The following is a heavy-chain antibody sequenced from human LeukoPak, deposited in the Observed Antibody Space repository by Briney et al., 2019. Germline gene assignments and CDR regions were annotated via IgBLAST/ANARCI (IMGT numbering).Heavy chain of an antibody. CDR2: INTNTGNP. Sequence: GASVKVSCTASGYTFTSYAMNWVRQAPGQGLEWMGWINTNTGNPTYAQGFTGRFVFSLDTSVSTAYLQISSLKAEDTAVYYCARDAEQQLVSIKAYGMDVWGQGTTVTVSS. CDR3: ARDAEQQLVSIKAYGMDV. J-gene: IGHJ6*02. CDR1: GYTFTSYA. V-gene: IGHV7-4-1*02. D-gene: IGHD6-13*01.